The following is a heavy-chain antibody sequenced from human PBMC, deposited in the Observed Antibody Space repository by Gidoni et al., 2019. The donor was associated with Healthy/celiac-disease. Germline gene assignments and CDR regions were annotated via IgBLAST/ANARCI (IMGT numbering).Heavy chain of an antibody. CDR1: GGSISSSSYY. V-gene: IGHV4-39*01. D-gene: IGHD6-6*01. J-gene: IGHJ4*02. CDR3: ARRIAARFSYYFDY. Sequence: QLQLQESGPGLVKPSETLSLTCTVSGGSISSSSYYWGWIRQPPGKGLEWIGSIYYSGSTYYNPSLKSRVTISVDTSKNQFSLKLSSVTAADTAVYYCARRIAARFSYYFDYWGQGTLVTVSS. CDR2: IYYSGST.